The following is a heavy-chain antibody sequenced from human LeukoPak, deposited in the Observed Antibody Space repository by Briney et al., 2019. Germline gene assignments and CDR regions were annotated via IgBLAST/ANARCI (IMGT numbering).Heavy chain of an antibody. CDR3: ATLILGSYYWDWFDP. D-gene: IGHD1-26*01. J-gene: IGHJ5*02. CDR1: GGSINNYY. Sequence: SSETLSLTCIVSGGSINNYYWSWIRQPPGKGLEWIGEVSFSGSTNYNPSLTSRVTISADTSKNQFSLKLSSVTAADTAVYYCATLILGSYYWDWFDPWGQGALVTVSS. CDR2: VSFSGST. V-gene: IGHV4-59*08.